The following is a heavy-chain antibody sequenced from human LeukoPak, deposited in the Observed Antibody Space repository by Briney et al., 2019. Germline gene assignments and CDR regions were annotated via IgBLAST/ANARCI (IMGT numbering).Heavy chain of an antibody. D-gene: IGHD3-16*01. CDR2: IIHSGRT. CDR3: ARGTVLTGYASFDY. Sequence: SETLSLTCAVNGGSFSGYYWTWIRQAPEKGLEWIGEIIHSGRTNYSPSLKSRVTLSVDPSMNHFSLKLSSVTAADTAVYYCARGTVLTGYASFDYWGQGALVTVSS. J-gene: IGHJ4*02. CDR1: GGSFSGYY. V-gene: IGHV4-34*01.